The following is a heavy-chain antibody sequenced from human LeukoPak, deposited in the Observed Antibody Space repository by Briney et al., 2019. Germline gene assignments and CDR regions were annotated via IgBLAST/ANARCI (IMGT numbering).Heavy chain of an antibody. V-gene: IGHV1-8*01. J-gene: IGHJ4*02. CDR3: ARGSSSFYGGLNFDY. D-gene: IGHD4-23*01. CDR1: GYTFTSYD. Sequence: ASVKVSCKASGYTFTSYDINWVRQATGQGLEWMGWMNPNSGNTGYAQKFQGRVTMTRNSSISTAYMELSSLRSEDTAVYYCARGSSSFYGGLNFDYWGQGTLVTVSS. CDR2: MNPNSGNT.